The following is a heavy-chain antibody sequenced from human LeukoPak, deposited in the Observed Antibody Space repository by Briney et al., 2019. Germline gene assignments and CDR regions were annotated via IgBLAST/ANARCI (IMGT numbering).Heavy chain of an antibody. Sequence: EASVKVSCKASGYTFTSYGISWVRQAPGQGLEWMGWINPNSGGTNYSQKFQGRVTMTRDTSISTAYMELSRLRSDDTAVYYCARAVASSVDTAMAYGGYYFDYWGQGTLVTVSS. CDR1: GYTFTSYG. V-gene: IGHV1-2*02. CDR3: ARAVASSVDTAMAYGGYYFDY. D-gene: IGHD5-18*01. J-gene: IGHJ4*02. CDR2: INPNSGGT.